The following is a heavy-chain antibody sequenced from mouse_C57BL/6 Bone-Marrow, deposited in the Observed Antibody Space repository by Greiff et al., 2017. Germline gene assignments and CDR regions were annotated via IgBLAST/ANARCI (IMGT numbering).Heavy chain of an antibody. J-gene: IGHJ1*03. Sequence: EVKVVESGGGLVQPGGSLKLSCAASGFTFSDYGMHWVRQAPEKGLEWVAYISSGSSTNYYADTVKGRFTISRDKAKNTLFLQMTSLRSEDTAMYYSARNAYWYFDDWGKGTTVTVSS. V-gene: IGHV5-17*01. CDR1: GFTFSDYG. CDR2: ISSGSSTN. CDR3: ARNAYWYFDD.